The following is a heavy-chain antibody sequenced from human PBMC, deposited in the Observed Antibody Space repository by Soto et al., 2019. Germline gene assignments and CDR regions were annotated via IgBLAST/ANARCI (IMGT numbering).Heavy chain of an antibody. CDR2: IRSKPNNYAT. CDR3: AGDFYYNMDV. V-gene: IGHV3-73*02. CDR1: GFPFNGSA. J-gene: IGHJ6*02. Sequence: EVQLVESGRGLVHPGGSLKLSCAASGFPFNGSAMHWVRQASGKGLEWVGRIRSKPNNYATAYAASLKGRFTISRDDSKNTAYLQMNSLKTEDTAVYYCAGDFYYNMDVWGQGTTVTVSS.